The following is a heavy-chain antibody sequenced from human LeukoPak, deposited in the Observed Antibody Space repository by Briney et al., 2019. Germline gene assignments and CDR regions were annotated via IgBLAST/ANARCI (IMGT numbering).Heavy chain of an antibody. CDR3: ARGRDYGGGDAFDI. V-gene: IGHV1-2*02. CDR2: IDPNSGGT. CDR1: GYTFTGYY. D-gene: IGHD4-17*01. J-gene: IGHJ3*02. Sequence: ASVKVSCKASGYTFTGYYMHWVRQAPGQGLEWMGWIDPNSGGTNYAQKFQGRVTMTRDTSISTAYMVLNSLRVEDTALYYCARGRDYGGGDAFDIWGQGTMVTVSS.